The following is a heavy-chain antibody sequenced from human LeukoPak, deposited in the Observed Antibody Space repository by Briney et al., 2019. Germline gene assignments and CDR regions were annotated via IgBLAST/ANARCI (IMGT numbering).Heavy chain of an antibody. CDR3: ARDCGDGYNFFDY. CDR2: IYYSGST. J-gene: IGHJ4*02. V-gene: IGHV4-39*07. Sequence: PSETLSLTCTVSGGSISSSSYYWGWIRQPPGKGLEWIGSIYYSGSTYYNPSLKSRVTISVDTSKNQFSLKLSSVTAADTAVYYCARDCGDGYNFFDYWGQGTLVTVSS. D-gene: IGHD5-24*01. CDR1: GGSISSSSYY.